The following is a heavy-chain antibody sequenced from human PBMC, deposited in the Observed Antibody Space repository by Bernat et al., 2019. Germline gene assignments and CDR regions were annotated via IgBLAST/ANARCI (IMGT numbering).Heavy chain of an antibody. J-gene: IGHJ6*02. D-gene: IGHD3-22*01. V-gene: IGHV1-3*04. CDR3: AREDYYARTSCGMDV. CDR1: GYSFISHA. CDR2: VNKHNGQT. Sequence: QVQLVQAGAEGKKPGASVKVSCKASGYSFISHAIYWVRQAPGQRLEWMGWVNKHNGQTTYSQKFQGRVTITRETTANTVYMELSSLRSEDTAVYYCAREDYYARTSCGMDVWGQGATVTVSS.